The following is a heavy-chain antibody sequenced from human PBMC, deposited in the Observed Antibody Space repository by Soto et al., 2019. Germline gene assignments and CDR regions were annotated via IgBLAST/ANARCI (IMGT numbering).Heavy chain of an antibody. CDR1: GYTFTNYG. V-gene: IGHV1-18*01. D-gene: IGHD3-10*01. CDR3: ASGVGSGSYYNQYNWFDP. Sequence: QVQLVQSGGEVKKPGASVKVSCKASGYTFTNYGSSWVRQAPGQGLEWMGWINVYNGNTKYAQKVQGRVTMTTDTATSTAYMEMRSLRSDDTAVYYCASGVGSGSYYNQYNWFDPWCQGTLVTVAS. J-gene: IGHJ5*02. CDR2: INVYNGNT.